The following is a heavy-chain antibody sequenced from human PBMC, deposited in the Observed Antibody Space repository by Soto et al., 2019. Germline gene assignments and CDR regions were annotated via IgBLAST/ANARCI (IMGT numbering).Heavy chain of an antibody. J-gene: IGHJ6*03. V-gene: IGHV1-18*01. Sequence: QVRLVQSGAEVKKPGASVKVSCKASGYTFITHGISWVRQTPGQELVWLGRISAYNGDTKYPQKFQGRVTLTTEKSTTTAYMEMRSLRSADTAVYYCARAGTGGVLGLNKYYYVDVWGEGTTVTVSS. CDR3: ARAGTGGVLGLNKYYYVDV. CDR1: GYTFITHG. CDR2: ISAYNGDT. D-gene: IGHD2-8*02.